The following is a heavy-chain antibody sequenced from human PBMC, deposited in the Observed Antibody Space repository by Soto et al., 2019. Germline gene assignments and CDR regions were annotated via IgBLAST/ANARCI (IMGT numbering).Heavy chain of an antibody. CDR1: GGSFSGYY. V-gene: IGHV4-34*01. Sequence: PSETLSLTCAVYGGSFSGYYWSWIRQPPGKGLEWIGEINHSGSTNYTPSLKSRVTISVDTSKNQFSLKLSSVTAADTAVYYCARGRRYNWNFFIGEPFDYWGKGTLVTVSS. CDR3: ARGRRYNWNFFIGEPFDY. CDR2: INHSGST. D-gene: IGHD1-7*01. J-gene: IGHJ4*02.